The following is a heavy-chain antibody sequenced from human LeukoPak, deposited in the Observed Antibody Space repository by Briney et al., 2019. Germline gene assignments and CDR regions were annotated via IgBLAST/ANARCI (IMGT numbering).Heavy chain of an antibody. J-gene: IGHJ4*02. CDR2: IYHSGST. Sequence: KPSETLSLTCAVSGYSISSGYYWGWLRQPPGKGLEWIGSIYHSGSTYYNPSLKSRVTISVDTSKNQFSLKLSSLTAADTALYYCARLLYDSRGYYYFDYWGQGTLVTVSS. V-gene: IGHV4-38-2*01. CDR1: GYSISSGYY. D-gene: IGHD3-22*01. CDR3: ARLLYDSRGYYYFDY.